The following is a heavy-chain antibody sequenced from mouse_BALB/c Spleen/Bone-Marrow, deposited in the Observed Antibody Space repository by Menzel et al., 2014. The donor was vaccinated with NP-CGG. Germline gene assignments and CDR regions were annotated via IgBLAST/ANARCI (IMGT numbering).Heavy chain of an antibody. CDR2: NDPANGNT. D-gene: IGHD4-1*01. CDR1: GFKIKDTY. V-gene: IGHV14-3*02. Sequence: VQLQQPGAELVKPGASVKLACTASGFKIKDTYMHWGKQRPEKGLEWIGKNDPANGNTKYDPKFQGKATITADTSSNTAYLQLSSLTSEDTAVYYCARWEYYAMDYWGQGTSVTVSS. J-gene: IGHJ4*01. CDR3: ARWEYYAMDY.